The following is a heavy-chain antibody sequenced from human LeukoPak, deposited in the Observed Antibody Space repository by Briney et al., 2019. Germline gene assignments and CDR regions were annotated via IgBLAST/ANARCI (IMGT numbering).Heavy chain of an antibody. J-gene: IGHJ6*02. Sequence: GASVKVSCKASGGTFSSYAISWVRQAPGQGLEWMGRIIPILGIANYAQKLQGRVTMTTDTSTSTAYMELRSLRSDDTAVYYCARAPIVVVPAAIQGYYYYYGMDVWGQGTTVTVSS. CDR2: IIPILGIA. CDR1: GGTFSSYA. V-gene: IGHV1-69*04. D-gene: IGHD2-2*02. CDR3: ARAPIVVVPAAIQGYYYYYGMDV.